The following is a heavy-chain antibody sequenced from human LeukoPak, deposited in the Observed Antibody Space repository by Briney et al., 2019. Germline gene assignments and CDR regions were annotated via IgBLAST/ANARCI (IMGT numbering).Heavy chain of an antibody. CDR1: GYSFTSYW. D-gene: IGHD3-22*01. J-gene: IGHJ4*02. CDR3: ARLADSSGYYLDY. Sequence: AVESLKISCKGSGYSFTSYWIGWMRQMPGKGLEWMGIIYPGDSDTRYSPSFQGQVTISADKSISTAYLQWSSLKASDSAMYYCARLADSSGYYLDYWGQGTMVTVSS. V-gene: IGHV5-51*01. CDR2: IYPGDSDT.